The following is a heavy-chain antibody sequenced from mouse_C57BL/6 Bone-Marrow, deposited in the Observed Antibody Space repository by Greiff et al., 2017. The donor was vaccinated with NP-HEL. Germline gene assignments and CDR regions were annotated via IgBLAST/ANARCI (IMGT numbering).Heavy chain of an antibody. V-gene: IGHV1-81*01. CDR2: IYPRSGNT. J-gene: IGHJ3*01. CDR3: ARRGGTRFAY. CDR1: GYTFTSYG. Sequence: VQLQQSGAELARPGASVKLSCKASGYTFTSYGISWVKQRTGQGLEWIGEIYPRSGNTYYNEKFKGKATLTADKSSSTAYMELRSLTSEDSAVYFCARRGGTRFAYWGQGTLVTVSA. D-gene: IGHD4-1*01.